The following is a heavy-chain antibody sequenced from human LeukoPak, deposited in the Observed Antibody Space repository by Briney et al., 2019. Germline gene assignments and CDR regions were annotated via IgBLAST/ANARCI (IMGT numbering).Heavy chain of an antibody. J-gene: IGHJ6*03. Sequence: AWVTVSLKCAGYAFTCYYIHWVRPAHARGKAYVGLINLNRGGTNYAHKLQGRVTMTRDTSSSTAYMELSRLRSDDTAVYYCARDLDQSLRSRRHRDYYYYMDVWGEGTTVTVSS. CDR1: GYAFTCYY. D-gene: IGHD1-1*01. V-gene: IGHV1-2*02. CDR3: ARDLDQSLRSRRHRDYYYYMDV. CDR2: INLNRGGT.